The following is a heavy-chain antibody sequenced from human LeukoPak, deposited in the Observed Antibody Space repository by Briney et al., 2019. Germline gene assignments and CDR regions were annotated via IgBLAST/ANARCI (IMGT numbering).Heavy chain of an antibody. Sequence: ASVKVSCKASGYTFTDYSIHWVRQAPGQGLEWMGSINPKSDVTNYAQKFRGRVTMTRDTSISTAYMELSRLRSDDTAVYYCARDASGWGVANWFDPWGQGTLVTVSS. J-gene: IGHJ5*02. CDR2: INPKSDVT. V-gene: IGHV1-2*02. D-gene: IGHD3-16*01. CDR3: ARDASGWGVANWFDP. CDR1: GYTFTDYS.